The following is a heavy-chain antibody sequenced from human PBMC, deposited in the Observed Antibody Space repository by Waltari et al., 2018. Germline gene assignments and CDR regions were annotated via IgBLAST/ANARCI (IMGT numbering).Heavy chain of an antibody. Sequence: EVQLVESGGGLVQPGRSLRLSCAASGFTFDDYAMHWVRQAPGKGLEGVSGISWNSGSIGYADSVKGRFTISRDNAKNSLYLQMNSLRAEDTALYYCAKASVGATIDYWGQGTLVTVSS. CDR3: AKASVGATIDY. J-gene: IGHJ4*02. CDR1: GFTFDDYA. V-gene: IGHV3-9*01. D-gene: IGHD1-26*01. CDR2: ISWNSGSI.